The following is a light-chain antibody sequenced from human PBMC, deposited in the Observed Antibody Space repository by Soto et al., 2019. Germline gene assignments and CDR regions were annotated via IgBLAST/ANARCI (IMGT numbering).Light chain of an antibody. V-gene: IGKV3-15*01. Sequence: EIVMTQSPATLSVSPRERPTLSCRASQSVSSNLAWYQQKPGQAPRLLIYGASTRATGIPARFSGSGSGTEFTLTISSLQSEDFAVYYCQQYNNWPPTFGQGTRLEIK. CDR1: QSVSSN. CDR3: QQYNNWPPT. J-gene: IGKJ5*01. CDR2: GAS.